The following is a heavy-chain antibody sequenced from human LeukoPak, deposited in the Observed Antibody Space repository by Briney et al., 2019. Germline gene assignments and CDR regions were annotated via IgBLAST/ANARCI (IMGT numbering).Heavy chain of an antibody. CDR3: ARGRRDTQYQVFDY. J-gene: IGHJ4*02. V-gene: IGHV3-7*01. Sequence: GGSLRLSCVASGVTFSNDWMNWVRQAPGKGLEWVANIKEDGSEKYYVDSVKGRFTISRDNAKNSLYLQMSSLRDEDTAVYYCARGRRDTQYQVFDYWGQGTLVTVSS. D-gene: IGHD2-2*01. CDR1: GVTFSNDW. CDR2: IKEDGSEK.